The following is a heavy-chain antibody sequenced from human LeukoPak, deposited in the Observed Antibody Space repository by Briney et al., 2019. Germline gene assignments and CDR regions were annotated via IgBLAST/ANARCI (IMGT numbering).Heavy chain of an antibody. V-gene: IGHV1-8*01. D-gene: IGHD5-24*01. CDR3: ARGGLNEMATSDGVFDI. CDR1: GYTFTSYD. J-gene: IGHJ3*02. Sequence: ASVKVSCKASGYTFTSYDINWVRQATGQGLEWMGWMNPNSGNTGYAQKFQGRVTMTRNTSISTAYMELSSLRSEDTAVYYCARGGLNEMATSDGVFDIWGQGTMVTVSS. CDR2: MNPNSGNT.